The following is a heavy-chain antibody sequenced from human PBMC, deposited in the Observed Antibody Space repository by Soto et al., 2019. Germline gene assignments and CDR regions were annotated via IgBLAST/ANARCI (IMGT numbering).Heavy chain of an antibody. Sequence: GGSLRLSCAASGFTFSSYGMHWVRQAPGKGLEWVAVISYDGSNKYYADSVKGRFTISRDNSKNTLYLQMNSLRAEDTAVYYCAEEHPTSSGWYWFFDYWGQGTLVTVSS. D-gene: IGHD6-19*01. J-gene: IGHJ4*02. V-gene: IGHV3-30*18. CDR2: ISYDGSNK. CDR1: GFTFSSYG. CDR3: AEEHPTSSGWYWFFDY.